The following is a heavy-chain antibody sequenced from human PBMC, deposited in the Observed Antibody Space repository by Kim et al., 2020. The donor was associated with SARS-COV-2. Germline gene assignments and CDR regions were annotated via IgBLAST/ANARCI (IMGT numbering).Heavy chain of an antibody. CDR3: ARPLYDYVWGTY. D-gene: IGHD3-16*01. J-gene: IGHJ4*02. Sequence: SYADSGKGRFSIYRDNAKNTLYLQMTSLRAEDTAIYYCARPLYDYVWGTYWGQGTLVTVSS. V-gene: IGHV3-74*01.